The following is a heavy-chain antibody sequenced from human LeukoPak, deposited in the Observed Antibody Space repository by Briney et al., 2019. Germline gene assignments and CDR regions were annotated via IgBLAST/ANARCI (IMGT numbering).Heavy chain of an antibody. CDR3: ARAPGYSYGYYYYYYMDV. Sequence: GGSLRLSCAASGLTVSSNYMSWVRQAPGKGLEWVSVIYSGGNTYYADSVKGRFTISRDNSKNTLYLQMNSLRAEDTAVYYCARAPGYSYGYYYYYYMDVWGKETTVTVSS. D-gene: IGHD5-18*01. CDR2: IYSGGNT. CDR1: GLTVSSNY. J-gene: IGHJ6*03. V-gene: IGHV3-53*01.